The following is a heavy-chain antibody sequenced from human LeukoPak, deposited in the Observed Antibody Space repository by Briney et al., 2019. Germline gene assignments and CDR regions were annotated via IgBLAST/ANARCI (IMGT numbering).Heavy chain of an antibody. CDR2: MYYRGTT. V-gene: IGHV4-59*01. J-gene: IGHJ4*02. Sequence: SETLSLTCTVSGGSISGNYWSWIRQPPGKGLEWIGYMYYRGTTKYNPSLKSRVTMSVDPSKNQISLKLTSVTAADTAVYYCARVLLAGTTDYWGQGTLVTVSS. CDR3: ARVLLAGTTDY. D-gene: IGHD1-7*01. CDR1: GGSISGNY.